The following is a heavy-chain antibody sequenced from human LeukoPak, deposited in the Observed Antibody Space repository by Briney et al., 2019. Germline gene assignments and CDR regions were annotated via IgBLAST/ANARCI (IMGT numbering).Heavy chain of an antibody. CDR3: ARDRAVAAAVDY. CDR2: INPSGGST. V-gene: IGHV1-46*01. CDR1: GYTFTSYY. J-gene: IGHJ4*02. Sequence: ASVKVSCKXSGYTFTSYYMHWVRQAPGQGLEWMGIINPSGGSTSYPQKFQGRVTMTRDTSTSTVYMELSSLRSEDTAVYYCARDRAVAAAVDYWGQRTLVTVSS. D-gene: IGHD2-15*01.